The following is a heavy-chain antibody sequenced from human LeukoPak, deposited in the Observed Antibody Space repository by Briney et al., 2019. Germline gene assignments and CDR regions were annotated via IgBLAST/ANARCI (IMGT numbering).Heavy chain of an antibody. CDR3: ARVSWNHVGYFDY. CDR2: ISSSSSYI. V-gene: IGHV3-21*01. J-gene: IGHJ4*02. Sequence: GGSLRLSCAASGFTFSSYSMNWVRQAPGKGLEWVSSISSSSSYIYYADSVKGRFTISRDNAKNSLYLQMNSLRAEDTAVYYCARVSWNHVGYFDYWGQGTLVTVSS. CDR1: GFTFSSYS. D-gene: IGHD1-14*01.